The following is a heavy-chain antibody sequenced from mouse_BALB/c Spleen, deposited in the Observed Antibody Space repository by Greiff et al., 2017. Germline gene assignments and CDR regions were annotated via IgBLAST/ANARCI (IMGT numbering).Heavy chain of an antibody. V-gene: IGHV2-6-7*01. D-gene: IGHD1-1*01. CDR2: IWGDGST. J-gene: IGHJ4*01. CDR1: GFSLTGYG. Sequence: VQLVESGPGLVAPSQSLSITCTVSGFSLTGYGVNWVRQPPGKGLEWLGMIWGDGSTDYNSALKSRLSISKDNSKSQVFLKMNSLQTDDTARYYCATGYYYGSSYPYCAMDYWGQGTSVTVSS. CDR3: ATGYYYGSSYPYCAMDY.